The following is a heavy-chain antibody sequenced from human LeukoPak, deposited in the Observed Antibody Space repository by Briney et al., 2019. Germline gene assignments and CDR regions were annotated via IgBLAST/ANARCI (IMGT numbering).Heavy chain of an antibody. D-gene: IGHD2-15*01. CDR1: GGSFTSFY. CDR3: AVGYCSGGSCYSPFDY. J-gene: IGHJ4*02. CDR2: IYYSGST. V-gene: IGHV4-59*01. Sequence: SETLSLTCTVSGGSFTSFYWSWIRQPAGKGLEWIGYIYYSGSTNYNPSLKSRVTISVDTSKNQFSLKLSSVTAADTAVYYCAVGYCSGGSCYSPFDYWGQGTLVTVSS.